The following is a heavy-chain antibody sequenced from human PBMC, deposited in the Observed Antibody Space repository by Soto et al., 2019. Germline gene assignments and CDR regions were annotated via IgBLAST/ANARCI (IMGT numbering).Heavy chain of an antibody. CDR2: INPSGGST. D-gene: IGHD2-15*01. CDR3: ARGGGSSDYYYYAMDV. V-gene: IGHV1-46*03. J-gene: IGHJ6*02. CDR1: GYTFTSYY. Sequence: QVQLVQSGAEVKKPGASVKVSCKASGYTFTSYYMHWVRHAPGQGLEWMGIINPSGGSTSYAQKFQGRVTITRDTSTSTVYMELSSLRSEDTAVYYCARGGGSSDYYYYAMDVWGQGTTVTVSS.